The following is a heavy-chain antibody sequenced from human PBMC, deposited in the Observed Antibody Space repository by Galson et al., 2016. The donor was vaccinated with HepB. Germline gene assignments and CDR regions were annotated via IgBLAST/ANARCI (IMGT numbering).Heavy chain of an antibody. J-gene: IGHJ4*02. D-gene: IGHD5-18*01. Sequence: SLRLSCAASGFTFSSYVMSWVRQAPGQGLEWVSGIVGSGGTTYYAESVQGRFIVSRDNSKNILHLQMDSLRVEDTAIYYCASQQLWPSFAYWGQGTLVTVSS. CDR1: GFTFSSYV. V-gene: IGHV3-23*01. CDR3: ASQQLWPSFAY. CDR2: IVGSGGTT.